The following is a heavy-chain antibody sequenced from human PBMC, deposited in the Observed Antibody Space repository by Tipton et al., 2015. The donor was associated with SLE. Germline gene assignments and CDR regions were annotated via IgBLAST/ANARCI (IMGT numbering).Heavy chain of an antibody. CDR2: ISSSSSTI. Sequence: GLVKPSETLSLTCTVSGGSISSHYWSWIRQPPGKGLEWVSYISSSSSTIYYADSVKGRFTISRDNAKNSLYLQMNSLRAEDTAVYYCARDKRPQSYAFDIWGQGTMVTVSS. CDR1: GGSISSHY. J-gene: IGHJ3*02. D-gene: IGHD6-6*01. CDR3: ARDKRPQSYAFDI. V-gene: IGHV3-11*04.